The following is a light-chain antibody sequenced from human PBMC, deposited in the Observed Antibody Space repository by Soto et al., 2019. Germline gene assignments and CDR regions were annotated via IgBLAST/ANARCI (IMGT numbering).Light chain of an antibody. CDR1: QSVSSY. J-gene: IGKJ4*01. CDR3: QQRSNWPPLT. CDR2: DAS. V-gene: IGKV3-11*01. Sequence: EIVLTQSPATLSLSPGERATLSCRASQSVSSYLAWYQQKPGQAPRLLIYDASNRATGVPARFSGSGSGTAFTLTISSLEPEDFAVYSCQQRSNWPPLTFGGGTKVEIK.